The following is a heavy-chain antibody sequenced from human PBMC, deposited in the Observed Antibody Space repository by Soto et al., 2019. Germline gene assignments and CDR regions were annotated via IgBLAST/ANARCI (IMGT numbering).Heavy chain of an antibody. CDR1: GGSISSSSYY. J-gene: IGHJ6*02. CDR3: ARQGVPAAIRNYYYGMDV. V-gene: IGHV4-39*01. Sequence: QLQLQESGPGLVKPSETLSLTCTVSGGSISSSSYYWGWIRQPPGKGLEWIGSIYYSGSTYYNPSFKSRVTISVDTSKNQFSLKRSSVTAADTAVYYCARQGVPAAIRNYYYGMDVWGQGTTVTVSS. D-gene: IGHD2-2*02. CDR2: IYYSGST.